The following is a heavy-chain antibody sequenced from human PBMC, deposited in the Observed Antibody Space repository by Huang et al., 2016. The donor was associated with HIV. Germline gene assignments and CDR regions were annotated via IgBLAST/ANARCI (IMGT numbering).Heavy chain of an antibody. J-gene: IGHJ3*02. CDR3: VGYCTGGTCFEAFDI. Sequence: QLQLQESGPGLVKPSETLSLTCTVSGGPISNSSHYWGWIRQPPGKGLEWIGSIDYRGATHHNPSLKRRVTMSVDASKSQISLNLISVTAADTALYYCVGYCTGGTCFEAFDIWGQGTRVTVSS. V-gene: IGHV4-39*01. CDR1: GGPISNSSHY. CDR2: IDYRGAT. D-gene: IGHD2-8*02.